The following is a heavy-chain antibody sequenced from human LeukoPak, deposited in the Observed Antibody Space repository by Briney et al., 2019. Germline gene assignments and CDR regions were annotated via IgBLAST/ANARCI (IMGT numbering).Heavy chain of an antibody. CDR3: ATSARRIQLCLGY. D-gene: IGHD5-18*01. Sequence: ASVKVSCKASGGTFSSYAISWVRQAPGQGLEWMGWINPNSGGTNYAQKFQGRVTMTRDTSISTAYMELSRLRSDDTAVYYCATSARRIQLCLGYWGQGTLVTVSS. CDR1: GGTFSSYA. V-gene: IGHV1-2*02. CDR2: INPNSGGT. J-gene: IGHJ4*02.